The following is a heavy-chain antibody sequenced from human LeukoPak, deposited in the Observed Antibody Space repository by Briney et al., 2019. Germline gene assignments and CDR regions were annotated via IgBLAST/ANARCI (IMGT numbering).Heavy chain of an antibody. Sequence: SETLSLTCAVYGGSFSGYYWSWIRQPPGKGLEWIGEINHSGSTNYNPSLKSRVTISVDTSKNQFSLKLSSVTAEDTAVYYCARADWDTAMIDYWGQGTLVTVSS. CDR1: GGSFSGYY. D-gene: IGHD5-18*01. CDR3: ARADWDTAMIDY. J-gene: IGHJ4*02. CDR2: INHSGST. V-gene: IGHV4-34*01.